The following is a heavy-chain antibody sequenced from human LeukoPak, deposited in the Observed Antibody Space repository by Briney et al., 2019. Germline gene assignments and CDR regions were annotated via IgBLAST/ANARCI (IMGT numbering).Heavy chain of an antibody. J-gene: IGHJ4*02. CDR2: INHSGST. V-gene: IGHV4-34*01. CDR1: GGSFSGYY. Sequence: SETLSLTCAVYGGSFSGYYWSWIRQPPGKGLGWIGEINHSGSTNYNPSLKSRVTISVDTSKNQFSLKLSSVTAADTAVYYCARGPARSSGSYYRRGFDYWGQGTLVTVSS. D-gene: IGHD3-10*01. CDR3: ARGPARSSGSYYRRGFDY.